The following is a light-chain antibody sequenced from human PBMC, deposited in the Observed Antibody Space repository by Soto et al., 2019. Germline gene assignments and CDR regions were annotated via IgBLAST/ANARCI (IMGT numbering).Light chain of an antibody. CDR2: AAS. V-gene: IGKV1-8*01. J-gene: IGKJ1*01. CDR1: QGISTY. Sequence: AIRMTQSPSSFSASTGDRGTITCRASQGISTYLAWYQQKPGKAPKLLIYAASTLQSGVPSRFSGSGSGTEFTLTISCLQSEDFATYYCQQYYSYPQTFGQGTKVEIK. CDR3: QQYYSYPQT.